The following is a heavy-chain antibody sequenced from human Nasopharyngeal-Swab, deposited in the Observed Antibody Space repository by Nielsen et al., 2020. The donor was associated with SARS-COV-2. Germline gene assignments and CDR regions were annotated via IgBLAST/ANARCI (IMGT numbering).Heavy chain of an antibody. J-gene: IGHJ1*01. CDR3: AKGTSDYTDYVAFQH. V-gene: IGHV3-23*01. D-gene: IGHD4-11*01. CDR2: VSGRGIST. Sequence: GESLKISCAASGFTFSNYAMSWVRQAPGKGLEWVSGVSGRGISTYYADSVKGRFTLSRDNSKNTLYLQMSSLRAEDTAVYYCAKGTSDYTDYVAFQHWGQGTLVPVSS. CDR1: GFTFSNYA.